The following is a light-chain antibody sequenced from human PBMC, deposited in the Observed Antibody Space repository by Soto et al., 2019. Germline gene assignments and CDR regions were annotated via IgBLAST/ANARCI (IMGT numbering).Light chain of an antibody. CDR1: QSIGSH. Sequence: EIVMTQSPATLSVSPGERATLSCRASQSIGSHLAWYQQKPGQPPRLLIYAAATKATGIPARFSGSGSGTEFTLTISSLQSEDFAVYYCQQYSNWPPDTFGQGTKLEIK. CDR2: AAA. V-gene: IGKV3-15*01. CDR3: QQYSNWPPDT. J-gene: IGKJ2*01.